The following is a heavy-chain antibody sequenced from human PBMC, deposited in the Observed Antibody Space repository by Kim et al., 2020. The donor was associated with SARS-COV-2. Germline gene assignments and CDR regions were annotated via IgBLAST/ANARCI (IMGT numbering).Heavy chain of an antibody. CDR2: INNDGTTT. Sequence: GGSLRLSCAASGFTFSNYWMHWVRRAPGKGLVWVSRINNDGTTTNYADSVKGRFTISRDNAKNTLYLQMNSLRADDTAVYYCARDPYGSGSSWGQGTLVTVSS. CDR3: ARDPYGSGSS. CDR1: GFTFSNYW. V-gene: IGHV3-74*01. D-gene: IGHD3-10*01. J-gene: IGHJ4*02.